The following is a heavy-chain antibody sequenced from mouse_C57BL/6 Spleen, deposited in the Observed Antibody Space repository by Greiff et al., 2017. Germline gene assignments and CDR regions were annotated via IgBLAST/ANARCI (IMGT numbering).Heavy chain of an antibody. Sequence: VKLKQSGPGLVQPSQSLSITCTVSGFSLTSYGVHWVRQSPGKGLEWLGVIWSGGSTDYNAAFISRLSISKDNSKSQVSFKMNSLQADDTAIYYCARDNMGYDYDEGFAYWGQGTLVTVSA. D-gene: IGHD2-4*01. CDR1: GFSLTSYG. CDR2: IWSGGST. CDR3: ARDNMGYDYDEGFAY. J-gene: IGHJ3*01. V-gene: IGHV2-2*01.